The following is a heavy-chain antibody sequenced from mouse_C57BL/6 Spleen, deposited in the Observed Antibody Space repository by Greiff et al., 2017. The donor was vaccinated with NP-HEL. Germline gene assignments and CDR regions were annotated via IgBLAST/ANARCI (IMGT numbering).Heavy chain of an antibody. D-gene: IGHD1-1*01. CDR2: ISSGGDYI. CDR1: GFTFSSYA. CDR3: TRGPSYYGSSHWDFEV. Sequence: EVKLVESGEGLVKPGGSLKLSCAASGFTFSSYAMSWVRQTPEKRLEWVAYISSGGDYIYYADTVKGRFTISRDNARNTLYLQMSSLKSEDTAMYYYTRGPSYYGSSHWDFEVWGTGTTVTVAS. V-gene: IGHV5-9-1*02. J-gene: IGHJ1*03.